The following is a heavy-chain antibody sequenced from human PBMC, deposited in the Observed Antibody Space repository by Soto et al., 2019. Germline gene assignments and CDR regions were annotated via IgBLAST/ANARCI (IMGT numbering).Heavy chain of an antibody. D-gene: IGHD3-10*02. Sequence: SSETLSLTCTVSVGSVGSGAYYWSWIRHPPGNALEWIGYIQYSGGTNYNSSLKSRVTISVDRSRNQFSLKLTSVTAADTAFYYCARHDYSDRTFDIWGQGTMVTVSS. V-gene: IGHV4-61*08. J-gene: IGHJ3*02. CDR1: VGSVGSGAYY. CDR2: IQYSGGT. CDR3: ARHDYSDRTFDI.